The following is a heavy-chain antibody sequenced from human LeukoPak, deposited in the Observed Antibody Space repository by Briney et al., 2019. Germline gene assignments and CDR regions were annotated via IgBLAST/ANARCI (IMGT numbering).Heavy chain of an antibody. CDR3: ARVRNWIAAAGRVFDY. D-gene: IGHD6-13*01. J-gene: IGHJ4*02. CDR1: GGSISSYY. Sequence: SETLSLTCTVSGGSISSYYWSWIRQPPGKGLEWIGEINHSGSTNYNPSLKSRVTISVDTSKNQFSLKLSSVTAADTAVYYCARVRNWIAAAGRVFDYWGQGTLVTVSS. V-gene: IGHV4-34*01. CDR2: INHSGST.